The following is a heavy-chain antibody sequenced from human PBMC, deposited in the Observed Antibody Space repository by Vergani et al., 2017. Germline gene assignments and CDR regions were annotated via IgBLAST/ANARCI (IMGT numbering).Heavy chain of an antibody. CDR2: IYSGGST. CDR1: GFTVSSNY. Sequence: EVQLVESGGGLIQPGGSLRLSCAASGFTVSSNYMSWVRQAPGKGLEWVSVIYSGGSTYYADSVKGRFTISRDNSKNTLYLQMNSLRAEDTAVYYCARDTKYNWNEGKFFDYWGQGTLVTVSS. CDR3: ARDTKYNWNEGKFFDY. D-gene: IGHD1-20*01. V-gene: IGHV3-53*01. J-gene: IGHJ4*02.